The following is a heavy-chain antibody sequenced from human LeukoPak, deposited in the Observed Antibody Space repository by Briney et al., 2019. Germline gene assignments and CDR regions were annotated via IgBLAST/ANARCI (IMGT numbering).Heavy chain of an antibody. D-gene: IGHD1-26*01. J-gene: IGHJ4*02. CDR2: LYSSGST. CDR3: AAKGNGYSGSYVFAH. Sequence: GGSLRLSCVASGFTVSVNYMSWVRQARGKGLEWVSVLYSSGSTNYADSGKGRFTISRDTSENTLHLQMNSLRAEDTAVYYCAAKGNGYSGSYVFAHWGQGTLVTVSS. V-gene: IGHV3-66*01. CDR1: GFTVSVNY.